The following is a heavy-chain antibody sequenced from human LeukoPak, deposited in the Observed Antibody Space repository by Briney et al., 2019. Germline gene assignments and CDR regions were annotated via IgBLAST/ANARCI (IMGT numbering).Heavy chain of an antibody. D-gene: IGHD6-19*01. J-gene: IGHJ4*02. CDR1: GGSISSYY. CDR3: AIIPGIAVAGTSYFDY. CDR2: IYYSGST. V-gene: IGHV4-59*12. Sequence: SETLSLTCTVSGGSISSYYWSWIRQPPGKGLEWIGYIYYSGSTNYNPSLKSRVTISVDTSKNQFSLKLSSVTAADTAVYYCAIIPGIAVAGTSYFDYWGQGTLVTVSS.